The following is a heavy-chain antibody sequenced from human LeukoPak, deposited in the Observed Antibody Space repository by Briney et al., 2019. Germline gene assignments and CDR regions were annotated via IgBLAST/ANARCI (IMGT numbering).Heavy chain of an antibody. J-gene: IGHJ5*02. D-gene: IGHD3-16*02. CDR1: GYSISGGYY. CDR3: ARIDTFGGLIARFDP. Sequence: SETLSLTCTVSGYSISGGYYWGWIRQTPGKGLEWIGSSYRSGTTYYSPSLNSRVTISVDTSKNQFSLTLTSMTAADTAVYYCARIDTFGGLIARFDPWGQGTLVTVSS. CDR2: SYRSGTT. V-gene: IGHV4-38-2*02.